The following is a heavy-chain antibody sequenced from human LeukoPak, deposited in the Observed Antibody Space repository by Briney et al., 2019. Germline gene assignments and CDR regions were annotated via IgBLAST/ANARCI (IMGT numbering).Heavy chain of an antibody. CDR1: GFTFSSYA. J-gene: IGHJ4*02. CDR2: ISGSGGST. V-gene: IGHV3-23*01. CDR3: AREVSSTWGRGYGDY. D-gene: IGHD6-6*01. Sequence: GGSLRLSCAASGFTFSSYAMSWVRQAPGKGLEWVSAISGSGGSTYYADSVKGRFTISRDNSKNTLYLQMNSLRAEDTAVYYCAREVSSTWGRGYGDYWGQGTLVTVSS.